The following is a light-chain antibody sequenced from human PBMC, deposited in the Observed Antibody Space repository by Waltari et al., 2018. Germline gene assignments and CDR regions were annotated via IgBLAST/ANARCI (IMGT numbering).Light chain of an antibody. CDR2: RND. CDR1: SSNIGSNH. Sequence: QSVLTQPPSASATPGQRVTISCSGSSSNIGSNHVHWYQQVPGTAPKLLIYRNDQWPSGVPDRFAGAKTGTSASLAISGLRSEDEADYYCAAWDDSLRGWVFGGGTKLTVL. CDR3: AAWDDSLRGWV. J-gene: IGLJ3*02. V-gene: IGLV1-47*01.